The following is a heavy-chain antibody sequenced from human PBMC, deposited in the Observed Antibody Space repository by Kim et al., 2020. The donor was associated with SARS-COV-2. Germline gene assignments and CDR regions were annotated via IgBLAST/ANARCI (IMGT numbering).Heavy chain of an antibody. D-gene: IGHD3-10*01. CDR1: GFTFSSYS. Sequence: GGSLRLSCAASGFTFSSYSMNWVRQAPGKGLEWVSSISSSSSYIYYADSVKGRFTISRDNAKNSLYLQMNSLRAEDTAVYYCARDQSDYYGSGSFGYYFDYWGQGTLVTVSS. V-gene: IGHV3-21*01. CDR3: ARDQSDYYGSGSFGYYFDY. J-gene: IGHJ4*02. CDR2: ISSSSSYI.